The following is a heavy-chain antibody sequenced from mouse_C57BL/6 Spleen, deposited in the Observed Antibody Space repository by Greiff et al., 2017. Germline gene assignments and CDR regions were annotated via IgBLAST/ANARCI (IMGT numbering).Heavy chain of an antibody. CDR2: IWTGGGT. V-gene: IGHV2-9-1*01. Sequence: VQGVESGPGLVAPSQSLSITCTVSGFSLTSYAISWVRQPPGKGLEWLGVIWTGGGTNYNSALKSRLSISKDNSKSQVFLKMNSLQTDDTARYYCATYDYDEGWFAYWGQGTLVTVSA. CDR3: ATYDYDEGWFAY. J-gene: IGHJ3*01. D-gene: IGHD2-4*01. CDR1: GFSLTSYA.